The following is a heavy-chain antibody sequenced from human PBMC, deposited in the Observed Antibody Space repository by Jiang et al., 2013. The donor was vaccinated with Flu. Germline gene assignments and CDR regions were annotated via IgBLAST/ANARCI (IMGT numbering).Heavy chain of an antibody. CDR2: IIPIFGTA. V-gene: IGHV1-69*01. CDR1: GGTFSSYA. Sequence: SGGTFSSYAISWVRQAPGQGLEWMGGIIPIFGTANYAQKFQGRVTITADESTSTAYMELSSLRSEDTAVYYCAGGALRHYYYGMDVWGQGTTVTVSS. J-gene: IGHJ6*02. D-gene: IGHD5/OR15-5a*01. CDR3: AGGALRHYYYGMDV.